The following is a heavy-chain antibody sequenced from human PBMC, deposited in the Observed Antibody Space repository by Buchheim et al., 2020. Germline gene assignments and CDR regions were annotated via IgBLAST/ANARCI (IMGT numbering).Heavy chain of an antibody. V-gene: IGHV3-23*01. CDR3: AKDSPPNYDFWSGIKYGMDV. CDR2: ISGSDGST. J-gene: IGHJ6*02. Sequence: QLLESGGGLVQPGGSLRLSCAASGFTFRSYAMNWVRQAPGKGLEWVSTISGSDGSTFYADSVKGLFTISRDNSKNTLYLQMNSLRAEDTAVYYCAKDSPPNYDFWSGIKYGMDVWGQGTT. D-gene: IGHD3-3*01. CDR1: GFTFRSYA.